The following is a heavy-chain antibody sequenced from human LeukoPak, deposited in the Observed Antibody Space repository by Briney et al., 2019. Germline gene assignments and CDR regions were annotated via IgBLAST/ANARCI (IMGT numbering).Heavy chain of an antibody. CDR1: GYTFTSYY. J-gene: IGHJ6*03. CDR2: INPSGGST. Sequence: ASVKVSCKASGYTFTSYYMHWVRQAPGQGLEWMGIINPSGGSTNYVQKFQGRVTMTRDTSTNTVYMELSSLRSEDTAVYYCARGPSITMVRGGQWYYYMDVWGKGTTVTISS. V-gene: IGHV1-46*01. CDR3: ARGPSITMVRGGQWYYYMDV. D-gene: IGHD3-10*01.